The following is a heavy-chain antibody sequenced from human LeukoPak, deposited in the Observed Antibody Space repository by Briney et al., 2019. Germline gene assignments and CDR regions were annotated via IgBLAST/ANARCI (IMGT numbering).Heavy chain of an antibody. CDR3: ARGGLIQRHAFDI. D-gene: IGHD1-1*01. Sequence: GGSLRLSCAASGFTFSTYWMHWVRQAPGKGLVWVSRIDHDGINTYYADSVKGRFTISRDNAKNSLYLQMNSLRGEDTALYYCARGGLIQRHAFDIWGQGTMVTVSS. CDR2: IDHDGINT. J-gene: IGHJ3*02. CDR1: GFTFSTYW. V-gene: IGHV3-74*01.